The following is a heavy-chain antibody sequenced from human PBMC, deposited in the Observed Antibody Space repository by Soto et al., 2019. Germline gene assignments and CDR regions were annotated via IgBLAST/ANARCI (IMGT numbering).Heavy chain of an antibody. D-gene: IGHD1-26*01. CDR3: AKTLGIVGATSSFDF. CDR2: IRASGSST. V-gene: IGHV3-23*01. J-gene: IGHJ4*02. CDR1: GFTFSSYA. Sequence: PGGSLRLACAASGFTFSSYAMSWVRRAPGKGLEWVSVIRASGSSTYYADSVKGRFTISRDNSKNTLYLQMNSLRAEDTAVYYCAKTLGIVGATSSFDFWGQGTLVTVSS.